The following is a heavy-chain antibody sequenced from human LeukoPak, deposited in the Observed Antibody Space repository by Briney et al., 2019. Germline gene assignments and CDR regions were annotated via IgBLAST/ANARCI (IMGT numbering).Heavy chain of an antibody. CDR1: GGSLTNYY. CDR3: ARTAYARFFDL. CDR2: FYSSGTT. Sequence: SETLSLTCAVSGGSLTNYYWNWIRQPPGKGLEWIAYFYSSGTTNYNPSLKSRVTISIDTSKNQFSLKLSSVTAADTAVYYCARTAYARFFDLWGRGTLVTVSS. J-gene: IGHJ2*01. V-gene: IGHV4-59*01. D-gene: IGHD2-21*01.